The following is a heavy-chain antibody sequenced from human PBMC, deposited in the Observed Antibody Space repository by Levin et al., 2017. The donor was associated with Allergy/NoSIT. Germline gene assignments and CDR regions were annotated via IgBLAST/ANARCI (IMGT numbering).Heavy chain of an antibody. V-gene: IGHV3-23*01. CDR3: SSSWYWAGWFDP. Sequence: PGGSLRLSCAASGFTFSSYAMNWVRQAPGKGLEWVSGISGSGGSTYYADSVKGRFTISRDNSQNTLYLQMNSLRAEDTAVYYCSSSWYWAGWFDPWGQGTLVTVSS. J-gene: IGHJ5*02. D-gene: IGHD6-13*01. CDR2: ISGSGGST. CDR1: GFTFSSYA.